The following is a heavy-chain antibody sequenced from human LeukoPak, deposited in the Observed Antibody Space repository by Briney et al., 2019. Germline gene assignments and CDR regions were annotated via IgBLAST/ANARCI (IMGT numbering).Heavy chain of an antibody. D-gene: IGHD2-15*01. Sequence: TGGSLRLSCAASGFTFSSYWMHWVRQAPGKGLVWVSRINSDGSSTSYADSVKGRFTVSRDNAKNSLYLQMNSLRAEDTAVYYCARDIVVVVAATYYYHGMDVWGQGTTVTVSS. CDR1: GFTFSSYW. CDR3: ARDIVVVVAATYYYHGMDV. J-gene: IGHJ6*02. CDR2: INSDGSST. V-gene: IGHV3-74*01.